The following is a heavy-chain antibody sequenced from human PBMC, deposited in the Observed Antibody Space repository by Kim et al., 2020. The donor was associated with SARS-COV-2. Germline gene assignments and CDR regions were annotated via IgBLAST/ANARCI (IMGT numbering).Heavy chain of an antibody. V-gene: IGHV1-46*01. CDR1: GYIFTNYY. J-gene: IGHJ5*02. D-gene: IGHD3-10*01. CDR2: INPSSVHT. CDR3: ARVGGRGLSYTCFDP. Sequence: SVKVSCKASGYIFTNYYFHWVRKAPGQGLEWMGIINPSSVHTTYAQKFQGRVTMTRDTSTTTVYMELNSLRSDDTAVHYFARVGGRGLSYTCFDPWCQG.